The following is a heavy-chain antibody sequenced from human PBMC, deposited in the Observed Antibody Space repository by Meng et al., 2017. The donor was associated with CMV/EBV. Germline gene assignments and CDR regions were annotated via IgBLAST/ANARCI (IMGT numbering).Heavy chain of an antibody. CDR1: RFTFSSNW. Sequence: GESLKISCAASRFTFSSNWMSWVRQAPGKGLEWVANIKQDGSGKYYMDSVKGRFTISRDNSKNTLYLQMNSLRAEDTAVYYCARDLLKGGIAARPAGMGYWGQGTLVTVSS. CDR3: ARDLLKGGIAARPAGMGY. D-gene: IGHD6-6*01. V-gene: IGHV3-7*01. CDR2: IKQDGSGK. J-gene: IGHJ4*02.